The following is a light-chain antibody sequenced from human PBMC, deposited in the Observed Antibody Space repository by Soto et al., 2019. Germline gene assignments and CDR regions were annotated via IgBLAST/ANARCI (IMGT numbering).Light chain of an antibody. CDR1: QSISSY. J-gene: IGKJ1*01. CDR2: AAS. V-gene: IGKV1-39*01. CDR3: QQSYSTPRT. Sequence: DIQMTQAPSSLSASVGDRVTITCRASQSISSYLNWYQQKPGKAPKLLIYAASSLQSGVPSRFSGSGSGKDFTLTISSLQPEDFATYYCQQSYSTPRTFGQGTKVEIX.